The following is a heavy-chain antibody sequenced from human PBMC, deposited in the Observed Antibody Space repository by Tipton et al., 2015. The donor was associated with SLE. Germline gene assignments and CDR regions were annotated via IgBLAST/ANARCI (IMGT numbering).Heavy chain of an antibody. J-gene: IGHJ4*02. D-gene: IGHD4-17*01. Sequence: TLSLTCSVSGDSVTNGNHYWGWIRQPPWQGLEWIGSVFYRGVTYYNPSLESRVTVSVGTSKNQFSLWLSSVTAADTAVYYCARRVWDYGDSYYFDVWGPGTLVTVSS. CDR3: ARRVWDYGDSYYFDV. CDR2: VFYRGVT. V-gene: IGHV4-39*07. CDR1: GDSVTNGNHY.